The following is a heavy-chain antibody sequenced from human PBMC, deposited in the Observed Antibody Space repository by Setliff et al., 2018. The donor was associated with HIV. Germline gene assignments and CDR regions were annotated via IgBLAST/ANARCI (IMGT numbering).Heavy chain of an antibody. V-gene: IGHV5-51*01. J-gene: IGHJ5*02. CDR3: VRHVSSSAVFDP. CDR1: GYSFTSYL. D-gene: IGHD3-10*01. CDR2: IHPRDSDT. Sequence: GASLKISCEGFGYSFTSYLIAWVRQTPGKGLEWMGNIHPRDSDTRYSPSFQGQVTLSVVRSIRTAYVQWSSLKASDTAMYYCVRHVSSSAVFDPWGQGTLVTVSS.